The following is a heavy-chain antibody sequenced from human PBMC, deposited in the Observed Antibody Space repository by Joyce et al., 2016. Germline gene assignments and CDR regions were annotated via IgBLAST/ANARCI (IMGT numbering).Heavy chain of an antibody. D-gene: IGHD1-1*01. V-gene: IGHV1-46*01. CDR2: INPYGGFT. CDR3: ARDPESIPGITGWFDS. CDR1: GYTFTNYY. Sequence: QVQLVQSGAEVKKPGASVKVSCKASGYTFTNYYIHWIRQAPGQGLAWMGIINPYGGFTNSGQRFQGRVTMTSDTSTNTLYMELSSLKYEDTAVYYCARDPESIPGITGWFDSWGQGTLITVSS. J-gene: IGHJ5*01.